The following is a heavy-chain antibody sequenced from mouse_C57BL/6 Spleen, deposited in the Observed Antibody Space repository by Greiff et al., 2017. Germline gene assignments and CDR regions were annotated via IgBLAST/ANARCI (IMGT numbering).Heavy chain of an antibody. Sequence: EVKLMESGPGLVKPSQSLSLTCSVTGYSITSGYYWNWIRQFPGNKLEWMGYISYDGSNNYNPSLKNRISITRDTSKNQFFLKLNSVTTEDTATDYCARVTTVVATPYWYFDVWGTGTTVTVSS. CDR1: GYSITSGYY. D-gene: IGHD1-1*01. CDR3: ARVTTVVATPYWYFDV. J-gene: IGHJ1*03. V-gene: IGHV3-6*01. CDR2: ISYDGSN.